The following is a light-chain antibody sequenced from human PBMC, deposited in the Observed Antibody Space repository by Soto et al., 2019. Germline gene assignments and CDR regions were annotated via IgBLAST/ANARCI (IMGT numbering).Light chain of an antibody. Sequence: EIVLTQSTATLSLSPVEISTLSCRASQTVSSYLLWYQQKPGQAPRLLIYDASNRATGVPARFTGSGSETDFTLTISSLEPEDFAVYYCQHRMNWPLTFGQGTRLEIK. V-gene: IGKV3-11*01. J-gene: IGKJ5*01. CDR1: QTVSSY. CDR2: DAS. CDR3: QHRMNWPLT.